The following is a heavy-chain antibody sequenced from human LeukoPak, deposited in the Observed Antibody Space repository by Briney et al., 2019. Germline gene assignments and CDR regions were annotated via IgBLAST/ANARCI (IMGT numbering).Heavy chain of an antibody. J-gene: IGHJ6*03. Sequence: PGGSLRLSCAAPGFTFSGSAMHWVRQAAGKGLEWVGRIRSKANSYATAYAASVKGRFTISRDDSKNTAYLQMNSLKTEDTAVYYCTRPSVGTSLYYYYMDVWGKGTTVTVSS. V-gene: IGHV3-73*01. CDR3: TRPSVGTSLYYYYMDV. D-gene: IGHD1-7*01. CDR1: GFTFSGSA. CDR2: IRSKANSYAT.